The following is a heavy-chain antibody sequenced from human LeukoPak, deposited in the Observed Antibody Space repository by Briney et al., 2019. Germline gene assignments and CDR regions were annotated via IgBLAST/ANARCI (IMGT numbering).Heavy chain of an antibody. J-gene: IGHJ4*02. CDR3: APGYCTSSSCSHYFDY. CDR2: ISTSSNTI. D-gene: IGHD2-2*01. Sequence: GGSLSLSCAASGFTFSFYSMNWVRQAPGKGLEWVSYISTSSNTIYYADSVKGRFTVSRDNAKNSLYLQMNSLSAEDTAVYYCAPGYCTSSSCSHYFDYWGQGTLVTVSS. V-gene: IGHV3-48*01. CDR1: GFTFSFYS.